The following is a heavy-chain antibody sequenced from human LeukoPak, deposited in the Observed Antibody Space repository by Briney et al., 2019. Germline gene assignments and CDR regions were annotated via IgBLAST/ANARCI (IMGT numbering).Heavy chain of an antibody. D-gene: IGHD3-3*01. V-gene: IGHV3-74*01. Sequence: GGSLRLSCAASGFTFSSYWMHWVRQAPGKGLVWVSRINSDGSSTSYADSVKGRFTISRDNAKNTLYLQMNSLRAEDTALYYCAKGLRFLEWLFPGDTAPLPLDAFDIWGQGTMVTVSS. J-gene: IGHJ3*02. CDR2: INSDGSST. CDR1: GFTFSSYW. CDR3: AKGLRFLEWLFPGDTAPLPLDAFDI.